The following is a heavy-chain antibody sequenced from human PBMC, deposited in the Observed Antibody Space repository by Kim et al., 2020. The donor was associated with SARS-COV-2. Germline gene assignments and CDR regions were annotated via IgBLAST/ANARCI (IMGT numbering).Heavy chain of an antibody. D-gene: IGHD5-12*01. CDR2: IYYSGST. J-gene: IGHJ3*02. V-gene: IGHV4-39*01. CDR1: GGSISSSSYY. CDR3: ARHDGWWLRTKFAFDI. Sequence: SETLSLTCTVSGGSISSSSYYWGWIRQPPGKGLEWIGSIYYSGSTYYNPSLKSRVTISVDTSKNQFSLKLSSVTAADTAVYYCARHDGWWLRTKFAFDIWGQGTMVTVSS.